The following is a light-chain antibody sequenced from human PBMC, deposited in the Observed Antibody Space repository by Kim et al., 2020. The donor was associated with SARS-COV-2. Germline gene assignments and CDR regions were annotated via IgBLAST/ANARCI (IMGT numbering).Light chain of an antibody. CDR2: SNN. CDR3: AAWDDSLNGQVV. J-gene: IGLJ2*01. V-gene: IGLV1-44*01. Sequence: QSVLTQPPSASGTPGQRVTISCSGSRSNIGSNTVNWYQQLPGTAPKLLIYSNNQRPSGVFDRFSGSKSGTSASLATSGLRSEDEADYYCAAWDDSLNGQVVFGGGTQLTVL. CDR1: RSNIGSNT.